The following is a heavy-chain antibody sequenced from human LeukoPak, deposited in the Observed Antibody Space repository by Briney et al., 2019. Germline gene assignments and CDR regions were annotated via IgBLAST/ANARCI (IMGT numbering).Heavy chain of an antibody. Sequence: SETLSLTCSVSGGSISTSSYYWGWIRQSPGKGLEWIVSMYSSGSIYYNPSLKSRLITSADTSRNQFSLKLSSVTAADTAVYYCTRGTVGSTDYWGQGTLVTVSS. CDR2: MYSSGSI. J-gene: IGHJ4*02. D-gene: IGHD1-26*01. CDR3: TRGTVGSTDY. CDR1: GGSISTSSYY. V-gene: IGHV4-39*07.